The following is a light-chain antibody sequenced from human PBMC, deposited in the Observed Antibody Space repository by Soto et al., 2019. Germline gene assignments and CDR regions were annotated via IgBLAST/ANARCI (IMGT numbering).Light chain of an antibody. CDR2: AAS. J-gene: IGKJ1*01. Sequence: DIQMTQSPSTLSASVGDRVTITCRASQTISSWLAWYQQKPGKAPKLLIYAASTWESGVSSRFSGRGSGTEFTLTINSLQPEDFATYYCQQYKSYLRTFGQGTKGEIK. V-gene: IGKV1-5*01. CDR1: QTISSW. CDR3: QQYKSYLRT.